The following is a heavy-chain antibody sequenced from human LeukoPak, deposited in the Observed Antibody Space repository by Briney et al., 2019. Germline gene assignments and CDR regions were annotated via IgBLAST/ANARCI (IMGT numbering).Heavy chain of an antibody. CDR1: GFTFTSYA. V-gene: IGHV3-23*01. CDR3: AKEEYNSSARPFDY. CDR2: ISNGGGST. D-gene: IGHD6-6*01. Sequence: GGSLRLSCAASGFTFTSYAMSLLRQAPGKGREWVSTISNGGGSTYYADSVKGRFTISRDNSKNTLYLQMNSLRAEDTAIYYCAKEEYNSSARPFDYWGQGTLVTVSS. J-gene: IGHJ4*02.